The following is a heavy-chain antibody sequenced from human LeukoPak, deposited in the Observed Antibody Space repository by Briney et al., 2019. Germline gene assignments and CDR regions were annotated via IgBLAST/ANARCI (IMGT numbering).Heavy chain of an antibody. D-gene: IGHD2-2*01. V-gene: IGHV1-69*04. CDR3: ARGGYCSSTSCYSPYYYYGMHV. CDR1: GGTFSSYA. CDR2: IIPIFGIA. Sequence: SVKVSCKASGGTFSSYAISWVRRAPGQGLEWMGRIIPIFGIANYAQKFQGRVTITADKSTSTAYMELSSLRSEDTAVYYCARGGYCSSTSCYSPYYYYGMHVWGQGTTVTVSS. J-gene: IGHJ6*02.